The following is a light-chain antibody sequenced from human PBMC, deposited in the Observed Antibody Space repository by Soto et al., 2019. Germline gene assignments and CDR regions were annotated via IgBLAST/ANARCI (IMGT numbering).Light chain of an antibody. J-gene: IGKJ1*01. CDR3: QPDYPSPPT. Sequence: DIQMTQSPSSLSASVGDTVTITCRASQNIPSYFNWYQQKPGRAPKLLIYAASSLQSGVPSRFSGSGSGTELHLHHRSLQPEDFATYFCQPDYPSPPTFGQGNRVE. CDR1: QNIPSY. CDR2: AAS. V-gene: IGKV1-39*01.